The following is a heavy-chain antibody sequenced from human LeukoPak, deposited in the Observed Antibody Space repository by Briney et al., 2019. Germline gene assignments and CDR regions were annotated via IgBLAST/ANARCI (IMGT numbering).Heavy chain of an antibody. CDR3: ASDDSGYSGYDHVGGFDY. V-gene: IGHV3-21*01. D-gene: IGHD5-12*01. J-gene: IGHJ4*02. CDR1: GFTFRSYA. Sequence: PGGSLRLSCAASGFTFRSYAMTWVRQAPGKVLEGVSSISSSTSYIYYADSVKGRFTISRDNAKNSLYLQMNSLRAEDTAVYYCASDDSGYSGYDHVGGFDYWGQGTLVTVSS. CDR2: ISSSTSYI.